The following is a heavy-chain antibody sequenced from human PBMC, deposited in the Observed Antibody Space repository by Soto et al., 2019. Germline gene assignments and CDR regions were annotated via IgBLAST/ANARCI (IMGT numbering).Heavy chain of an antibody. CDR2: IYYSGST. CDR3: ARQSIAAPLFDY. CDR1: GGSISSGGYY. D-gene: IGHD6-6*01. J-gene: IGHJ4*02. Sequence: SETLSLTCTVSGGSISSGGYYWSWIRQHPGKGLEWIGYIYYSGSTNYNPSLKSRVTISVDTSKNQSSLKLSSVTAADTAVYYCARQSIAAPLFDYWGQGTLVTVSS. V-gene: IGHV4-61*08.